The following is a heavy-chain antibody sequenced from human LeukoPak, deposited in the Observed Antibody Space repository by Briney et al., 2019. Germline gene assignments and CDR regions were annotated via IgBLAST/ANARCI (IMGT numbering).Heavy chain of an antibody. CDR3: ARDPRDYGDYWGNWFDP. Sequence: GGSLRLSCAASGFTFSSYSMNWVRQAPGKGLEWVSSISSSSSYIYYADSVKGRFTISRDNSKNTLYLQMNSLRAEDTAVYYCARDPRDYGDYWGNWFDPWGQGTLVTVSS. J-gene: IGHJ5*02. V-gene: IGHV3-21*01. D-gene: IGHD4-17*01. CDR1: GFTFSSYS. CDR2: ISSSSSYI.